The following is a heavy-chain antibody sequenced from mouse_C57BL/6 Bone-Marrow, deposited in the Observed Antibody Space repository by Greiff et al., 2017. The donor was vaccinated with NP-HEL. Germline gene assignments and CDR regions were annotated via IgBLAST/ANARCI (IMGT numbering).Heavy chain of an antibody. D-gene: IGHD1-1*01. Sequence: EVQVVESGGGLVQPGGSLKLSCAASGFTFSDYYMYWVRQTPEKRLEWVAYISNGGGSTYYPDTVKGRFTISRDNAKNTLYLKMSRLKSEDTAMYYCAREYYGSPWYFDVWGTGTTVTVSS. CDR3: AREYYGSPWYFDV. J-gene: IGHJ1*03. CDR2: ISNGGGST. CDR1: GFTFSDYY. V-gene: IGHV5-12*01.